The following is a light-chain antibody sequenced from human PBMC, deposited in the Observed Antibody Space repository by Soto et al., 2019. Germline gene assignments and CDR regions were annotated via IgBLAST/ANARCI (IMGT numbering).Light chain of an antibody. J-gene: IGLJ2*01. Sequence: QSVLTQPPSVSGAPGQRVTISCTGSSSNIGAGYDVHWYQQLPGTAPKLLIYGNSNRPSGVPDRFSGSKSATSASRAITGVQVEDEADYYGRSLESGGSGCVVFGGGTKLTVL. CDR3: RSLESGGSGCVV. CDR2: GNS. CDR1: SSNIGAGYD. V-gene: IGLV1-40*01.